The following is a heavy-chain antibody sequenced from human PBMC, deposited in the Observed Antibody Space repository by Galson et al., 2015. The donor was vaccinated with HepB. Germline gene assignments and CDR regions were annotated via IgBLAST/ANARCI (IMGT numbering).Heavy chain of an antibody. J-gene: IGHJ6*02. Sequence: SVKVSCKASGYTFTSYYMHWVRQAPGQGLGWMGIINPSGGSTSYAQKFQGRVTMTRDTSTSTVYMELSSLRSEDTAVYYCARAHYGDYDLYYYYYGMDVWGQGTTVTVSS. CDR2: INPSGGST. V-gene: IGHV1-46*03. CDR3: ARAHYGDYDLYYYYYGMDV. D-gene: IGHD4-17*01. CDR1: GYTFTSYY.